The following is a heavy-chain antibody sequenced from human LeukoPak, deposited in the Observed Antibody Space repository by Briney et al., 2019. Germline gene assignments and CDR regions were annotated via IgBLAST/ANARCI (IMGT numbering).Heavy chain of an antibody. V-gene: IGHV3-30-3*01. D-gene: IGHD2-2*01. CDR1: GFTFSSYA. CDR3: ARDIVVVPADASLDGMDV. CDR2: ISYGGSNK. J-gene: IGHJ6*02. Sequence: GGSLRLSCAASGFTFSSYAMHWVRQAPGKGLEWVAVISYGGSNKYYADSVKGRFTISRDNSKNTLYLQMNSLRAEDTAVYYCARDIVVVPADASLDGMDVWGQGTTVTVSS.